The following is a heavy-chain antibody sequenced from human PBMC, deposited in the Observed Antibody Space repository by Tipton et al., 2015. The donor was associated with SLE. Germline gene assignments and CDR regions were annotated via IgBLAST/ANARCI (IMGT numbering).Heavy chain of an antibody. CDR1: GFTFSSYS. CDR2: ISSSSSYI. J-gene: IGHJ6*02. D-gene: IGHD1-26*01. V-gene: IGHV3-21*01. CDR3: AREKSGIYYGMDV. Sequence: SLRLSCAASGFTFSSYSMNWVRQAPGKGLEWVSSISSSSSYIYYPDSVKGRFTISRDNAKNSLYLQMNSLRAEDTAVYYCAREKSGIYYGMDVWGQGTTVTVSS.